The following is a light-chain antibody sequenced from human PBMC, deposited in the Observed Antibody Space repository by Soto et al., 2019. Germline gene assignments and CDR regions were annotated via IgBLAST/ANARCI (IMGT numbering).Light chain of an antibody. V-gene: IGKV1-27*01. Sequence: DFPMTQSPSSLSTSVGDRVTITCRASQGINNHLAWFQQKPGKVPKVLIYAASTLQSGVPSRFSGSGSGTDFTLTISSLQPEDVATYYCQHYNSAPPAGTFGGGTKVEIK. CDR3: QHYNSAPPAGT. CDR1: QGINNH. CDR2: AAS. J-gene: IGKJ4*01.